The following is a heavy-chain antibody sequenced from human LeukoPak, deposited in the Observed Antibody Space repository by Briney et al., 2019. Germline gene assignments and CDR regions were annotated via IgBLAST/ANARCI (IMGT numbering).Heavy chain of an antibody. V-gene: IGHV7-4-1*02. Sequence: GASVKISCKASGYSFNSQGMNWVRQAPGQGLEWMGWINTDSGNPTYAQGFTGRFVFSLDSSVSTAYLQISNLMPEDTAKYYCAREILRFDIWGQGTMVTVSS. CDR2: INTDSGNP. CDR3: AREILRFDI. CDR1: GYSFNSQG. J-gene: IGHJ3*02.